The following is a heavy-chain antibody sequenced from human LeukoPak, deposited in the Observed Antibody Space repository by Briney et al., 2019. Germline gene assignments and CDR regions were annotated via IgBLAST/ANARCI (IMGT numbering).Heavy chain of an antibody. V-gene: IGHV1-69*05. J-gene: IGHJ4*02. Sequence: SVKVSCKASGGTFSSYAISWVRQAPGQGLEWMGGIIPTFGTANYAQKFQGRVTITTDESTSTAYMELSSLRSEDTAVYYCARAQTPIAYCGGDCSHNLDYWGQGTLVTVSS. CDR1: GGTFSSYA. D-gene: IGHD2-21*02. CDR2: IIPTFGTA. CDR3: ARAQTPIAYCGGDCSHNLDY.